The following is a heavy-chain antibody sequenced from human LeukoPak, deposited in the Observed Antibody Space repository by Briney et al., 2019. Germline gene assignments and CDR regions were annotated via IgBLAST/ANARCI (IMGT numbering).Heavy chain of an antibody. CDR2: MYFNSGAT. Sequence: GASVKVSCKASGFTFTGYYVQWLRQAPGQGLEWVGWMYFNSGATRYAPKFQGRVTMTRDTSISTAYIELSSLRPDDTAMYYCAREGSSGQDWYAFDVWGQETMVTVSS. CDR3: AREGSSGQDWYAFDV. D-gene: IGHD5-12*01. CDR1: GFTFTGYY. J-gene: IGHJ3*01. V-gene: IGHV1-2*02.